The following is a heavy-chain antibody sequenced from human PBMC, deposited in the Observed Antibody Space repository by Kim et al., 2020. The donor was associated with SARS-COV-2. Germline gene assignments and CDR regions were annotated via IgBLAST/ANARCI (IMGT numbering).Heavy chain of an antibody. J-gene: IGHJ4*02. CDR2: IRSKANSYAT. V-gene: IGHV3-73*01. D-gene: IGHD3-9*01. CDR3: TRRDILTGVIH. Sequence: GGSLRLSCAASGFTFSGSAMHWVRQASGKGLEWVGRIRSKANSYATAYAASVKGRFTISRDDSKNTAYLQMNSLKTEDTAVYYCTRRDILTGVIHWGQGTLVSVSS. CDR1: GFTFSGSA.